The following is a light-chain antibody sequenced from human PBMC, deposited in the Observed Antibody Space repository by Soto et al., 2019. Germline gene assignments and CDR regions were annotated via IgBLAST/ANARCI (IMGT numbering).Light chain of an antibody. CDR1: QTISND. Sequence: EVVMTQSPATVSVSPGEGVTLSCRASQTISNDLAWYQQKPGQAPRLLIYGASTRATGVPARFSGGGSGTEFTLTISSLQSEDFAFSYSPQNNKFPPVTFGGGT. CDR2: GAS. CDR3: PQNNKFPPVT. J-gene: IGKJ4*01. V-gene: IGKV3-15*01.